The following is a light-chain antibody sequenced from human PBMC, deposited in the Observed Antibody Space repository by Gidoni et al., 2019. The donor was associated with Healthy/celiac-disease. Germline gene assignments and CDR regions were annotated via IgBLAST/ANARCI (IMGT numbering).Light chain of an antibody. CDR3: QQYGSSPLT. V-gene: IGKV3-20*01. CDR2: GAS. Sequence: DIVLTQSPGTLSLSPGERATLSCRASQSVSTSYFACYQQNPGQAPRLLIYGASSRATGIPDRFSGSGSGTDFTLTISRLEPEAFAVYYCQQYGSSPLTFXGXTKVEIK. J-gene: IGKJ4*01. CDR1: QSVSTSY.